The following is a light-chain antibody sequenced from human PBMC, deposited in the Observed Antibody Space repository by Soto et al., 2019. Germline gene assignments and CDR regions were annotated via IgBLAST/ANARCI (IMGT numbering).Light chain of an antibody. CDR1: QDINNW. V-gene: IGKV1-12*01. Sequence: EIQMTQSPSFVSASVGDSVTITCRASQDINNWLAWYHQTPGKAPNLLIFTASSLQSGVPSTFSGSGSGTTFTLTISGLRPEDSGTYFCQQANSFPYTFGQGTKLEI. CDR3: QQANSFPYT. CDR2: TAS. J-gene: IGKJ2*01.